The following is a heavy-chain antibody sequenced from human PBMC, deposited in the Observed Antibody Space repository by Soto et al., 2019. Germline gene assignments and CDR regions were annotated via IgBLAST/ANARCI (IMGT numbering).Heavy chain of an antibody. J-gene: IGHJ4*02. D-gene: IGHD3-22*01. CDR2: IYYSGNT. Sequence: SETLSLTCTVSGGSISSDIHYWGWIRQPPGKGLEWIGTIYYSGNTHYNPSLKSRVIISVDTSKNQFSLKLTSVTAADTAVYYCARDLDSSGYSPACWGQGTLVTVSS. CDR1: GGSISSDIHY. V-gene: IGHV4-39*07. CDR3: ARDLDSSGYSPAC.